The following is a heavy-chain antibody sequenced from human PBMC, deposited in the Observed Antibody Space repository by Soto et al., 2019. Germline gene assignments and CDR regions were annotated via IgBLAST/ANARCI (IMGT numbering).Heavy chain of an antibody. CDR1: GFTFSSYA. CDR2: VTGSGDKS. J-gene: IGHJ3*01. D-gene: IGHD2-15*01. V-gene: IGHV3-23*01. CDR3: QSSCSGRSCFRTNAFAF. Sequence: GSLRLSCAASGFTFSSYAMSWVRQAPGKGLEWVAVVTGSGDKSNYADSVKGRFTVSRDNSKNTLYLQMDSLRAEDTAVYYCQSSCSGRSCFRTNAFAFWGQGTMVTV.